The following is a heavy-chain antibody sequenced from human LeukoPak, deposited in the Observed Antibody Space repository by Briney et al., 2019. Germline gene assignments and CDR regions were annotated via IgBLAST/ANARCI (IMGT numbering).Heavy chain of an antibody. Sequence: PGGSLRLSCAASGFTFNIYGMHWVRQAPGKGLEWVSFISRNGDYIDYAASLKGRFIISRDNANKSLSLEMNSLRVEDTALYFCARDVGGDSTGFWYFDLWGRGTLVTVSS. J-gene: IGHJ2*01. D-gene: IGHD3-22*01. CDR1: GFTFNIYG. CDR2: ISRNGDYI. V-gene: IGHV3-21*01. CDR3: ARDVGGDSTGFWYFDL.